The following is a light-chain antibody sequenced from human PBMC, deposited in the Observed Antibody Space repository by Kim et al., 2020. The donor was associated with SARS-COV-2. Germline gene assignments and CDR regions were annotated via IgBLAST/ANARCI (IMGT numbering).Light chain of an antibody. CDR2: GAS. V-gene: IGKV3-20*01. J-gene: IGKJ5*01. Sequence: PGERATLSCRASQSLSSSYLAWYQQKPGQAPRLLIYGASSRATGIPDRFSGSGSGTDFTLTISRLEPEDVAVYYCQQYVSSPPITFGQGTRLEIK. CDR1: QSLSSSY. CDR3: QQYVSSPPIT.